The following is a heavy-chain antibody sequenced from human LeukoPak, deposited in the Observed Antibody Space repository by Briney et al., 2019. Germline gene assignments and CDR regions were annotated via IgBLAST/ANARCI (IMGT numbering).Heavy chain of an antibody. Sequence: WETLSLTCAVYGGSFSGYYWSWIRQPPGKGLEWIGEINHGGGTNYNPSLKSRVTISGDTSKNQLSLKLSSVTAADTAVYYCARGLNEYSYAGVGYWGQGTLVTVSS. CDR1: GGSFSGYY. CDR2: INHGGGT. J-gene: IGHJ4*02. D-gene: IGHD5-18*01. CDR3: ARGLNEYSYAGVGY. V-gene: IGHV4-34*01.